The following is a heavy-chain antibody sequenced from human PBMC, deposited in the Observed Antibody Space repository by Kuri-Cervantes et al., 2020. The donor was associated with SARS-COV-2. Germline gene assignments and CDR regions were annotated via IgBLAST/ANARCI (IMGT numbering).Heavy chain of an antibody. J-gene: IGHJ4*02. V-gene: IGHV3-NL1*01. CDR3: ARGGAY. CDR2: IYSGGST. D-gene: IGHD1-26*01. Sequence: GESLKISCAASGFTFSSYGMHWVRQAPGKGLEWVSVIYSGGSTYYADSVKGRFTISRDNSKNTLYLQMNSLRAEDTAVYYCARGGAYWGQGTLVTVSS. CDR1: GFTFSSYG.